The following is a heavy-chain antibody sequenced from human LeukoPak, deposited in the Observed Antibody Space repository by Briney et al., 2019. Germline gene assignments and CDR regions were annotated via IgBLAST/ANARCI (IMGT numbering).Heavy chain of an antibody. J-gene: IGHJ4*02. CDR2: ISAYNGNT. V-gene: IGHV1-18*01. CDR1: GYTFTSYG. D-gene: IGHD3-9*01. Sequence: ASVKVSCKASGYTFTSYGISWVRQAPGQGLEWMGWISAYNGNTNYAQKLQGRVTMTTDTSTSTAYMELRSLRSDDTAVYYCATPVLQYFDSGYYFDYWGQGTLVTVSS. CDR3: ATPVLQYFDSGYYFDY.